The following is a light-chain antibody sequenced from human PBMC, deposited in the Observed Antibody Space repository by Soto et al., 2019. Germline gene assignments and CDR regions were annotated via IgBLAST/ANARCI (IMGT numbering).Light chain of an antibody. V-gene: IGKV3-15*01. CDR3: QHYNNWPPLT. CDR1: QSVSSN. J-gene: IGKJ4*01. CDR2: GAS. Sequence: EIVMTQSPATLCVSPGERATLSCRASQSVSSNLAWYQQKPGQAPRLLIYGASTRATGIPARFSGSGSGTEFTLTISSLQSEDFAVYSCQHYNNWPPLTFGGGTKVEIK.